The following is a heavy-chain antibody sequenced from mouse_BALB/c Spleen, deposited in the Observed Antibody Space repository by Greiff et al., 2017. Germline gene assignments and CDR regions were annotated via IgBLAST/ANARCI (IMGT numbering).Heavy chain of an antibody. D-gene: IGHD2-1*01. Sequence: EVQLQQSGAELVKPGASVKLSCTASGFNIKDTYMHWVKQRPEQGLEWIGRIDPANGNTKYDPKFQGKATITADTSSNTAYLQLSSLTSEDTAVYYCARDGNYPPWFAYWGQGTLVTVSA. CDR3: ARDGNYPPWFAY. V-gene: IGHV14-3*02. CDR1: GFNIKDTY. J-gene: IGHJ3*01. CDR2: IDPANGNT.